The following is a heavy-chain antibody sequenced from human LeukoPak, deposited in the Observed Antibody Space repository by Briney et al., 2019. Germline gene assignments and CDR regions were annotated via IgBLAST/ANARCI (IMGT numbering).Heavy chain of an antibody. V-gene: IGHV4-34*12. CDR3: ARRRYPGKRRDLDY. CDR2: IIHDGST. Sequence: SSETLSLTCAVFGGSFNGYYWTWIRQSPGKGLEWIGEIIHDGSTNYNPSLKSRVTISVDTSKNQFSLKLSSVTAADTAVYYCARRRYPGKRRDLDYWGQGTLVTVSS. D-gene: IGHD1-14*01. J-gene: IGHJ4*02. CDR1: GGSFNGYY.